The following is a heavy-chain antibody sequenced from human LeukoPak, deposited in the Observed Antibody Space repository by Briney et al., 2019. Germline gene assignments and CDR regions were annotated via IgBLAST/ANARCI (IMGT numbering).Heavy chain of an antibody. Sequence: GGSLRLSCAASGFTFSTYAMTWVRQAPGKGVEWVSVISGSRGSTYYADSVQGRFTLSRDNSKNTLYLQMNSLRAEDTAVYYCAKSIGGVVVVAADYWGQGTLVTVSS. V-gene: IGHV3-23*01. CDR2: ISGSRGST. J-gene: IGHJ4*02. CDR3: AKSIGGVVVVAADY. CDR1: GFTFSTYA. D-gene: IGHD2-15*01.